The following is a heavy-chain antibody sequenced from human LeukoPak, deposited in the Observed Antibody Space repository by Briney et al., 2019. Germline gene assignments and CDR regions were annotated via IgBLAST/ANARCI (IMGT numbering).Heavy chain of an antibody. V-gene: IGHV1-18*01. Sequence: ASVKVSCKASGYTFTSYGISWVRQAPGQGLEWMGWISAYNGNTNYAQKLQGRVTMTTDTSTSTAYMELRSLRSDDTAVYYCAAGEPSRDYYDSSGYSLFDYWGQGTLVTVSS. CDR1: GYTFTSYG. CDR3: AAGEPSRDYYDSSGYSLFDY. J-gene: IGHJ4*02. CDR2: ISAYNGNT. D-gene: IGHD3-22*01.